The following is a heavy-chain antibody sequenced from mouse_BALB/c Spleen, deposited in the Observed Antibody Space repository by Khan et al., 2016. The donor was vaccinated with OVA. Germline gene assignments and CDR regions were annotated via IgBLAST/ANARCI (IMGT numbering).Heavy chain of an antibody. CDR1: RFTFSSFG. V-gene: IGHV5-17*02. CDR3: ASSRYGGWFVS. Sequence: EVELVESGGGLVQPGGSRKLSCAASRFTFSSFGMHWVRQAPEKGLEWVAYISSGCNTIYYADTVKGRFTISRDNPKNTLPLQMTSLWSVDTAMYYCASSRYGGWFVSWGQGTLVTVCA. J-gene: IGHJ3*01. CDR2: ISSGCNTI. D-gene: IGHD2-12*01.